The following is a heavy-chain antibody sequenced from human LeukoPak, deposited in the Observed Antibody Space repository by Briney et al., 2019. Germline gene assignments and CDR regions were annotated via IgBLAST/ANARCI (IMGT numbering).Heavy chain of an antibody. D-gene: IGHD2-2*01. CDR2: IYPSGST. CDR1: GGSISSGTYY. CDR3: ASQDIVVVSTSAEYFQH. V-gene: IGHV4-61*02. Sequence: SQTLSLTCTVSGGSISSGTYYWSWIRQPAGKGLEWIGRIYPSGSTNYNPSLKSRVTMSVDTSKNQFSLKLSSVTAADTAVYYSASQDIVVVSTSAEYFQHWGQGTLVTVSS. J-gene: IGHJ1*01.